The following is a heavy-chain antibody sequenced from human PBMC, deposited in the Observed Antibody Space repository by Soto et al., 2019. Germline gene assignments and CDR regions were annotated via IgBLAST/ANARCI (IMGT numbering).Heavy chain of an antibody. J-gene: IGHJ4*02. D-gene: IGHD2-15*01. CDR1: GGTFSSYG. CDR2: TIPIFGTA. Sequence: GASVKVSCKASGGTFSSYGISWVRQAPGQGLEWMGGTIPIFGTANYVQKFQGRVTINADESTSTVYMELSSLTSEDTAMYYCVRDGQWLIRSAYWGQGTQVTVSS. CDR3: VRDGQWLIRSAY. V-gene: IGHV1-69*13.